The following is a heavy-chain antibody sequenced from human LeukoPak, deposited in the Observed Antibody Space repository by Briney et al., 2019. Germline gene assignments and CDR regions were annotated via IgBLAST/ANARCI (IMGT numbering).Heavy chain of an antibody. Sequence: PGGSLRLSCAASGFTFSSYAMSWVRQAPGKGLEWVSAISGSGGSTYYADSVKGRFTISRDNSKNTLYLQMNSLRAEGTAVYYCAKVLDSGSYNFYFDYWGQGTLVTVSS. J-gene: IGHJ4*02. D-gene: IGHD1-26*01. CDR3: AKVLDSGSYNFYFDY. CDR2: ISGSGGST. V-gene: IGHV3-23*01. CDR1: GFTFSSYA.